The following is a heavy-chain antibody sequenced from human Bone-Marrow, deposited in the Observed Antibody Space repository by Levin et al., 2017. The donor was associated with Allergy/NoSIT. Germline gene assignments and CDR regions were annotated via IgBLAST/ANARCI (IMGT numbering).Heavy chain of an antibody. J-gene: IGHJ4*02. CDR2: IRSTTDGGTT. D-gene: IGHD3-10*01. Sequence: KPGGSLRLSCKGSGFTFTNAWMSWVRQAPGKGLEWVGHIRSTTDGGTTDYAESLNGRFTISRDDSQDTVYVQINSLKTEDTAVYYCTTADIVGASPHWGQGTLVRVSS. V-gene: IGHV3-15*01. CDR1: GFTFTNAW. CDR3: TTADIVGASPH.